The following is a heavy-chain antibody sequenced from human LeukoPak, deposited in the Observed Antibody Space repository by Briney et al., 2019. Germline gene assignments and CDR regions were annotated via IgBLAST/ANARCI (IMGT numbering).Heavy chain of an antibody. CDR1: GFTFSSYG. D-gene: IGHD3-16*01. Sequence: PGGSLRLSCAASGFTFSSYGMHWVRQAPGKGLEWVAVISYDGSNKYYADSVKGRFTISRDNSKNTLYLQMNSLRAEDTAVYYCAKDGSTIGGILVGEYYFDYWGQGTLVTVSS. CDR2: ISYDGSNK. J-gene: IGHJ4*02. V-gene: IGHV3-30*18. CDR3: AKDGSTIGGILVGEYYFDY.